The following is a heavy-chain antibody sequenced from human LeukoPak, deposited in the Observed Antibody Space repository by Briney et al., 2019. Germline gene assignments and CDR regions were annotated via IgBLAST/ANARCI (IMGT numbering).Heavy chain of an antibody. J-gene: IGHJ5*02. CDR2: IYYSGST. CDR3: ARAAGVTSQNWFDP. D-gene: IGHD4-11*01. V-gene: IGHV4-30-4*01. CDR1: GGSISSRDFF. Sequence: SQTLSLTCTVSGGSISSRDFFWNWIRQPPGKGLEWIGNIYYSGSTYYNPSLKSRVIISRDTSKNQFSLRLSSVTAADTAVYYCARAAGVTSQNWFDPWGQGTLVTVSS.